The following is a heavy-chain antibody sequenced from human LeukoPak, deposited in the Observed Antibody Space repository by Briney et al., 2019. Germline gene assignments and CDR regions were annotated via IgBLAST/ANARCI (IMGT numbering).Heavy chain of an antibody. D-gene: IGHD6-13*01. V-gene: IGHV3-48*01. Sequence: GGSLRLSCAASGFTFRSYSMNWVRQAPGKGLEWVSYISSRSSTIYYADSVKGRFTISRDNAKNSLYLQMNSLRAEDTAVYYCARFGSSWYYGFDYWGQGTLVTVSS. CDR2: ISSRSSTI. J-gene: IGHJ4*02. CDR1: GFTFRSYS. CDR3: ARFGSSWYYGFDY.